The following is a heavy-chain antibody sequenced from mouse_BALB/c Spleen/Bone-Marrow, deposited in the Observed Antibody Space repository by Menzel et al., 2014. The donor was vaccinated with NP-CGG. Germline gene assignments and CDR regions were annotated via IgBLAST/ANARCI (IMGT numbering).Heavy chain of an antibody. J-gene: IGHJ2*01. CDR2: IFPGDGDT. D-gene: IGHD2-2*01. CDR3: ARSNYGYDVYFDY. V-gene: IGHV1-80*01. CDR1: GYAFSNYW. Sequence: QVQLQQSGAEQVRPGSSVKISCKASGYAFSNYWMNWVKQRPGQGLEWIGQIFPGDGDTNYNGKFKGKATLTADKSSSTAYMQLNSLTSEDSAVYFCARSNYGYDVYFDYWGLGTTLTVSS.